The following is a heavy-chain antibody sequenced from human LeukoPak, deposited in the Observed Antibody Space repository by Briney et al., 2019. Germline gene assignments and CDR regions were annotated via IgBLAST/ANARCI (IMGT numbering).Heavy chain of an antibody. Sequence: GGSLRLSCAASGLTFSNYAMTWVRQAPGKGLEWVSAISGSGDGTYYADSVKGRFTISRDNSKNTVYLQMSSLRAEDTAIYYCAKDFTIFGVITPNHNYWGQGTLVTVSS. V-gene: IGHV3-23*01. CDR3: AKDFTIFGVITPNHNY. CDR1: GLTFSNYA. CDR2: ISGSGDGT. J-gene: IGHJ4*02. D-gene: IGHD3-3*01.